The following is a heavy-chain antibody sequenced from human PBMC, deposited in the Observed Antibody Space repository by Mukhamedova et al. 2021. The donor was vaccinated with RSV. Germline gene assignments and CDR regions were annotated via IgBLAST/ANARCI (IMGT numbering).Heavy chain of an antibody. CDR3: ARVGYGSGPIYYYGMDV. CDR2: VFHRGTT. Sequence: GLEWLGYVFHRGTTSYNPSVRSRLTISVDTSKNQFSLKLVSATAADSALYYCARVGYGSGPIYYYGMDVWCPGTTVTVSS. J-gene: IGHJ6*02. V-gene: IGHV4-59*01. D-gene: IGHD3-10*01.